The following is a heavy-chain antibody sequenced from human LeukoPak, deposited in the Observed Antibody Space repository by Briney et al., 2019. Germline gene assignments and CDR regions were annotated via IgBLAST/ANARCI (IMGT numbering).Heavy chain of an antibody. V-gene: IGHV4-59*01. J-gene: IGHJ4*02. CDR1: GGSISSYY. CDR2: IYYSGST. CDR3: ARVSVIAAAGPFDY. Sequence: PSENLSLTCTVSGGSISSYYWSWIRQPPGKRLEWIGYIYYSGSTNYNPSLKSRVTISVDTSKNQFSLKLSSGTAADTAVYDCARVSVIAAAGPFDYWGQGTLVTVSS. D-gene: IGHD6-13*01.